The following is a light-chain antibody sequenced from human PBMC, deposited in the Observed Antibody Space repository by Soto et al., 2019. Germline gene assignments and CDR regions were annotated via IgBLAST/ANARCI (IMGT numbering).Light chain of an antibody. CDR2: DAS. Sequence: TQSPSTLSASVGDTVTITCRASQSVSIWLAWYQQKPGQAPRLLIYDASNRATGIPARFSGSGSGTDFTLTISSLEPEDFAVYYCQQRSNWPPVFGGGTKVEIK. J-gene: IGKJ4*01. V-gene: IGKV3-11*01. CDR1: QSVSIW. CDR3: QQRSNWPPV.